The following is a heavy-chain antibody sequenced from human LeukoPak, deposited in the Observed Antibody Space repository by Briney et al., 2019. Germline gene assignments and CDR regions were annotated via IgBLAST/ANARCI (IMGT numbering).Heavy chain of an antibody. D-gene: IGHD3-3*01. CDR1: GFIFNNYA. J-gene: IGHJ4*02. Sequence: GGSLRLSCAGSGFIFNNYAMHWVRQPPGKGLEWVSGISWNSGSIDYADSVKGRFTISRDNAKNSLYLQMNSLRAEDTAVYYCARVSSAAYDFDYWGQGTLVTVSS. CDR2: ISWNSGSI. CDR3: ARVSSAAYDFDY. V-gene: IGHV3-9*01.